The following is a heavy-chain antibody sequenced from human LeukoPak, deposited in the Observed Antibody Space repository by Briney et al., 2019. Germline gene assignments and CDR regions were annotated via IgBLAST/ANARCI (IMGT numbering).Heavy chain of an antibody. CDR1: GGSFSGYY. D-gene: IGHD3-9*01. Sequence: TSETLSLPCAVYGGSFSGYYWSWSRQPPGKGLEWIGEINHSGSTNYNRSLKSRVTISVDTYKTQFSLRLSSVTAAETAVYYCARDHYYDILTGYYAFDIWGQGKMVTV. V-gene: IGHV4-34*01. CDR2: INHSGST. J-gene: IGHJ3*02. CDR3: ARDHYYDILTGYYAFDI.